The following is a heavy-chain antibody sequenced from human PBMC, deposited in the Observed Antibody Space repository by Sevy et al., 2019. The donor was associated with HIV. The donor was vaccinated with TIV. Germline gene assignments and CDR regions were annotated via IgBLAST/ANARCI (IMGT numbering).Heavy chain of an antibody. CDR3: ASEDIAVAAFDY. CDR1: GGSISSSSYY. CDR2: IYYSGST. V-gene: IGHV4-39*01. D-gene: IGHD6-19*01. Sequence: SETLSLTCTVSGGSISSSSYYWGWIRQPPGKGLEWIGSIYYSGSTYYNPSLKSRVTISVDTSKNQFSLKLSSVTAADTAVYYCASEDIAVAAFDYWGQEPWSPSPQ. J-gene: IGHJ4*01.